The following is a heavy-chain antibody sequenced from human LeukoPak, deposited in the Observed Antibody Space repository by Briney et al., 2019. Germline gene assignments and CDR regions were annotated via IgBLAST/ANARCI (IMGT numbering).Heavy chain of an antibody. D-gene: IGHD3-22*01. V-gene: IGHV4-39*07. CDR2: IYYSGTT. Sequence: PSETLSLTCTLSVGSIGSSSYYGGWIRQPPGEGLGWIGIIYYSGTTSYNPSLKSRVPISGHTSKNPFSLKLRSVTGAGTAVYYCARAGDSSGYREYYFDYWGERTLVTVSS. CDR3: ARAGDSSGYREYYFDY. J-gene: IGHJ4*02. CDR1: VGSIGSSSYY.